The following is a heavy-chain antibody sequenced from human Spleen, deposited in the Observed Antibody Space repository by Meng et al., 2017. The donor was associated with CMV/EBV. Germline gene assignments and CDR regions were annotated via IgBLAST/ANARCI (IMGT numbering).Heavy chain of an antibody. CDR2: ISSSSSYI. Sequence: GESLKISCAASGFTFSSYSMNWVRQAPGKGLEWVSSISSSSSYIYYADSVKGRFTISRDNAKNTLYLQMNSLRAEDTAVYYCARGMTADYYYYYGMDVWGQGTTVTVSS. D-gene: IGHD6-19*01. J-gene: IGHJ6*02. V-gene: IGHV3-21*04. CDR3: ARGMTADYYYYYGMDV. CDR1: GFTFSSYS.